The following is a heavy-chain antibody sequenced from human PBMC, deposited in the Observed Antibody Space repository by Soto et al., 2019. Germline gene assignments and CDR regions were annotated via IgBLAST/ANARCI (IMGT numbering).Heavy chain of an antibody. Sequence: QVQLVQSGAEVRKPGASVTVSCRSSGDSFNDYYIHWARQAPGQGFEWMGWINPNGGVTKYAQKFQGWVSMTRDTSIRTVYMQLSRLRSDDTAVYYCARESGGATATLDYYYFYMDVWGTGTTVTVPS. CDR1: GDSFNDYY. CDR3: ARESGGATATLDYYYFYMDV. D-gene: IGHD5-12*01. CDR2: INPNGGVT. J-gene: IGHJ6*03. V-gene: IGHV1-2*04.